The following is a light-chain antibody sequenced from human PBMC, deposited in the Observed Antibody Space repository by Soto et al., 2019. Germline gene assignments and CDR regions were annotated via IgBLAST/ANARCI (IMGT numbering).Light chain of an antibody. CDR2: EAS. V-gene: IGKV1-5*03. J-gene: IGKJ1*01. CDR1: QNIYTW. CDR3: QQANSYPWT. Sequence: DIQMTQSPSSLSASVGDRVTVTCRASQNIYTWLAWYQQKPGKAPKLLIYEASSLETGVPSRFSGTRSGTDFTLTISSLQPEDFATYYCQQANSYPWTFGQGTNVDVK.